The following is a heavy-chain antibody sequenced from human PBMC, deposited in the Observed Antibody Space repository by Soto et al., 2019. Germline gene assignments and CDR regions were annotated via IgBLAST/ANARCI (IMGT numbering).Heavy chain of an antibody. J-gene: IGHJ5*02. D-gene: IGHD2-15*01. CDR3: AKHVTRYCSGGSCYSACFDP. CDR1: GFTFSSYA. V-gene: IGHV3-23*01. CDR2: MSGSGGST. Sequence: GGSLRLSCAASGFTFSSYAISWVRQATGKGLEWVSAMSGSGGSTYYADSVKGRFTISRDNSKNTLYLQMNSLRAEDTAVYYCAKHVTRYCSGGSCYSACFDPWGQGTLVTVS.